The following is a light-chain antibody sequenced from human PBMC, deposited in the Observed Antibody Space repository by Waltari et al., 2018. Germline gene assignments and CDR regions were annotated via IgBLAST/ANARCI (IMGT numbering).Light chain of an antibody. V-gene: IGKV1-5*03. J-gene: IGKJ1*01. Sequence: DIQMTQSPSTLSASVGDRVTITCRASQSISSWLAWYQQKPGKAPKLLIYKASSLESGVPSRISSSGSGTEFTLTISSLQPDDFATYYCQQYNSYSWTFGQGTKVEIK. CDR3: QQYNSYSWT. CDR1: QSISSW. CDR2: KAS.